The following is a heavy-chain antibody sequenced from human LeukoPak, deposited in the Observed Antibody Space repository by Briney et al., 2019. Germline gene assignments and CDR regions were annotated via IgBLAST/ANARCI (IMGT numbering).Heavy chain of an antibody. V-gene: IGHV1-69*01. J-gene: IGHJ5*02. CDR3: AREGDCSSTSCPPYNWFDL. CDR2: IIPIFGTA. CDR1: GGTFSSYA. D-gene: IGHD2-2*01. Sequence: SVKVSCKASGGTFSSYAISWVRQAPGQGLEWMGGIIPIFGTANYAQKFQGRVTITADESTSTAYMELSSLRSEDTAVYYCAREGDCSSTSCPPYNWFDLWGQGTLVTVSS.